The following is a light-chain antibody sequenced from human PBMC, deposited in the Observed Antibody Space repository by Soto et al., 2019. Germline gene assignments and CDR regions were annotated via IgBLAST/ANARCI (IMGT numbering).Light chain of an antibody. Sequence: EIVLTQSPATLSLSPGERATLSCRASQNVSRFLAWYQRRPGQAPRLLIYDASKRASDIPARFSGSGSGTDFTLTISSLEPEDSAVYYCQQRSNWPPLTFGGGTQVEIK. J-gene: IGKJ4*01. CDR1: QNVSRF. CDR2: DAS. V-gene: IGKV3-11*01. CDR3: QQRSNWPPLT.